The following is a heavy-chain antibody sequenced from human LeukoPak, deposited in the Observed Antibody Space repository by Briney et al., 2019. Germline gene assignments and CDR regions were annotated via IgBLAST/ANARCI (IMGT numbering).Heavy chain of an antibody. D-gene: IGHD2-15*01. CDR3: AKDLVVVVAGYYYMDV. CDR1: GFTFSSYA. J-gene: IGHJ6*03. Sequence: GGSLRLSCAASGFTFSSYAMSWVRQAQGKGLEWVSAISGSGGSTYYADSVKGRFTISRDNSKNTLYLQMNSLRAEDTAVYYCAKDLVVVVAGYYYMDVWGKGTTVTVSS. V-gene: IGHV3-23*01. CDR2: ISGSGGST.